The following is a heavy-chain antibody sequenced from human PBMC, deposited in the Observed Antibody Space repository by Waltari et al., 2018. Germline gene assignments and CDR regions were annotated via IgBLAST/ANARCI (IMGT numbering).Heavy chain of an antibody. CDR2: INHSGST. CDR1: GGSFSGYY. D-gene: IGHD3-3*01. J-gene: IGHJ4*02. Sequence: QVQLQESGPGLVKPSETLSLTCAVYGGSFSGYYWSWIRQPPGKGLEWIGEINHSGSTNYNPSLKSRVTISVDTSKNQFSLKLSSVTAADTAVYYCARGLRSGYYSDYWGQGTLVTVSS. CDR3: ARGLRSGYYSDY. V-gene: IGHV4-34*01.